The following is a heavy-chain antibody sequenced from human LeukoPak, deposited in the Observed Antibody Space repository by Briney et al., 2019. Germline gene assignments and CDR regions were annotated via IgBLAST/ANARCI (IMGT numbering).Heavy chain of an antibody. CDR2: INTDGSST. J-gene: IGHJ4*02. V-gene: IGHV3-74*01. D-gene: IGHD2-15*01. CDR3: ARGGCSDGNCYSGGY. CDR1: GLTFSSYW. Sequence: GGSLRLSCTASGLTFSSYWMHWVRQAPGKGLGWVSRINTDGSSTKYADSVKGRFTISRDNAKNTVYLQMNSLRAEDTAVYYCARGGCSDGNCYSGGYWGQGTLVTVS.